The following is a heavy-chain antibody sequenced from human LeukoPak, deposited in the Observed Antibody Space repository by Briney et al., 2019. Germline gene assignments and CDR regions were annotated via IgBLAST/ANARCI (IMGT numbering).Heavy chain of an antibody. V-gene: IGHV1-2*04. J-gene: IGHJ6*02. D-gene: IGHD2-2*01. CDR2: INPNSGGT. CDR3: ARGRSTGYQLPFYYYYGMDV. Sequence: ASVKVSCKASGYTFTGYYMHWVRQAPGQGLEWMGWINPNSGGTNYAQKFQGWVTMTRDTSISTAYMELSRLRSDDTAVYYCARGRSTGYQLPFYYYYGMDVWGQGTTVTVSS. CDR1: GYTFTGYY.